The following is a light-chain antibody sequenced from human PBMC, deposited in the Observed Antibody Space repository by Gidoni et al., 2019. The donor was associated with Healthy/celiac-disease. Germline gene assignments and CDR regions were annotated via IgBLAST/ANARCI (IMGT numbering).Light chain of an antibody. V-gene: IGKV3-20*01. Sequence: IVLTQSPGTLSLSPGERATRSCRASQSVSSSYLAWYQPKPGPAPRLLIYGASSRATGIPDRFSGSGSGTDFTLTISRLEPEDFAVYYCQQYDSSPSTFGQGTRLEIK. CDR3: QQYDSSPST. CDR1: QSVSSSY. CDR2: GAS. J-gene: IGKJ5*01.